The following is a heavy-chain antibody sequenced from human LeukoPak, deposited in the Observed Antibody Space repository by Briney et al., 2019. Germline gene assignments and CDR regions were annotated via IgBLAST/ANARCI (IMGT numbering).Heavy chain of an antibody. CDR2: IYSSGST. D-gene: IGHD7-27*01. CDR3: ASGADAFETSGDYFDY. Sequence: SETLSLTCTVSGASIDTYHWNWIRQPAGKGLEWIGRIYSSGSTNYNPSLKGRVTMSVETSTNQVSLKVTSVTAADTAVYYCASGADAFETSGDYFDYWGQGTLVPVSS. V-gene: IGHV4-4*07. CDR1: GASIDTYH. J-gene: IGHJ4*02.